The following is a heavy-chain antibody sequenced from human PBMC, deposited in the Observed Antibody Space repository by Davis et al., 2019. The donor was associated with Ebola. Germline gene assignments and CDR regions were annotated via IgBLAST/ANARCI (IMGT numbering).Heavy chain of an antibody. J-gene: IGHJ6*04. CDR2: MNPNSGNT. CDR1: GYTFTSYD. Sequence: AASVKVSCKASGYTFTSYDINWVRQAAGQGLEWMGWMNPNSGNTGYAPKFQGRVTMTRDTSINTAYMELSSLTPEDTAIYYCASGHCSNTSCPASYQHAIDLWGKETTVTVSS. D-gene: IGHD2-2*01. V-gene: IGHV1-8*01. CDR3: ASGHCSNTSCPASYQHAIDL.